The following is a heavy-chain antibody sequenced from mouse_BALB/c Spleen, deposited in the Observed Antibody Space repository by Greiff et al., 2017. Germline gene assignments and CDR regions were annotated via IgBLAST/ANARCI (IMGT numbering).Heavy chain of an antibody. D-gene: IGHD2-14*01. CDR1: GYTFTSYW. V-gene: IGHV1-7*01. Sequence: QVQLKQSGAELAKPGASVKMSCKASGYTFTSYWMHWVKQRPGQGLEWIGYINPSTGYTEYNQKFKDKATLTADKSSSTAYMQLSSLTSEDSAVYYCARWGVRRGDYYAMDYWGQGTSVTVSS. CDR2: INPSTGYT. CDR3: ARWGVRRGDYYAMDY. J-gene: IGHJ4*01.